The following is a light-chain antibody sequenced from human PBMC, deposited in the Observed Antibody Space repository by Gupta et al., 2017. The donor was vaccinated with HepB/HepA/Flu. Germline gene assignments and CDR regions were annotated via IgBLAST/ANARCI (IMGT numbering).Light chain of an antibody. CDR2: DAA. V-gene: IGKV3-11*01. CDR1: QGVSSY. CDR3: QQRSNWPIT. J-gene: IGKJ1*01. Sequence: VLTQSPATLSLSPGERATLSCRASQGVSSYLAWYQHKPGQAPRLLIVDAANRATGSPARFIGGGSGTDFIITTSSLEPEDFAVYYCQQRSNWPITFGQGTKVEIK.